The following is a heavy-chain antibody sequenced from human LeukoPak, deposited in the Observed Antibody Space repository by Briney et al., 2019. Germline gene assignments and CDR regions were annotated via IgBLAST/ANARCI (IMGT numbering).Heavy chain of an antibody. CDR1: GFAFSTYD. D-gene: IGHD3-10*01. V-gene: IGHV3-30*03. Sequence: GGSLRLSCAATGFAFSTYDIHWVRQAPGKGLEWVAVISYDGSNKYYADSVKGRFTISRDNSKNTVYLQMNSLRGEDTAVYYCARAGLWFGELPSYYYGMDVWGQGTTVTVSS. J-gene: IGHJ6*02. CDR3: ARAGLWFGELPSYYYGMDV. CDR2: ISYDGSNK.